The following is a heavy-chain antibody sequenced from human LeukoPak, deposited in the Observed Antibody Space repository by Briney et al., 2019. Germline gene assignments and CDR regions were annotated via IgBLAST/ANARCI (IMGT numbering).Heavy chain of an antibody. CDR1: GYTLTELS. CDR3: ATANVGRGSYSLPYFDY. D-gene: IGHD1-26*01. Sequence: ASVKVSCKVSGYTLTELSMDWVRQAPGKGLEWMGGFDPEDGETIYAQKFQGRVTMTEDTSTDTAYMELSSLRSEDTAVYYCATANVGRGSYSLPYFDYWGQGTLVTVSS. J-gene: IGHJ4*02. V-gene: IGHV1-24*01. CDR2: FDPEDGET.